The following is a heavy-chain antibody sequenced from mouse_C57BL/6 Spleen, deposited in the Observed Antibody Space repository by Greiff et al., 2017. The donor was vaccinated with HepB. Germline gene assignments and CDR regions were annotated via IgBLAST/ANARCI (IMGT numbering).Heavy chain of an antibody. CDR1: GFNIKDDY. D-gene: IGHD1-1*01. Sequence: EVQLQQSGAELVRPGASVKLSCTASGFNIKDDYMHWVKQRPEQGLEWIGWIDPENGDTEYASKFQGKATITADTSSNTAYLQLSSLTSEDTAVYNCTTSTITTVVANDYWGQGTTLTVSS. V-gene: IGHV14-4*01. CDR3: TTSTITTVVANDY. CDR2: IDPENGDT. J-gene: IGHJ2*01.